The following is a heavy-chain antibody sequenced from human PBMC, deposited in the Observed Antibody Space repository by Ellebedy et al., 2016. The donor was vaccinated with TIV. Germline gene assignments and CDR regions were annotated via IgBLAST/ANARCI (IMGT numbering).Heavy chain of an antibody. CDR2: INPSGGST. D-gene: IGHD6-19*01. CDR3: ARDSTSGASASFRFDP. J-gene: IGHJ5*02. CDR1: EYTFTMYN. Sequence: AASVKVSCKTSEYTFTMYNVHWMRQAPGQGLEWMGRINPSGGSTSYAQKFQGRVTMTRDTSTSTVYMELRSLRSEDTAVYYCARDSTSGASASFRFDPWGQGTLVIVSS. V-gene: IGHV1-46*01.